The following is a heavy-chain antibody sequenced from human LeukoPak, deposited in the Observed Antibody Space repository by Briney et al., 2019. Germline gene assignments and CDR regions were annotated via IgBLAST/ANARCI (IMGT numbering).Heavy chain of an antibody. J-gene: IGHJ4*02. CDR3: ARGEGYYASGSYYIDY. Sequence: GGSLRLSCAASGFTFSSYTMNWVRQAPGKGLEWVSSITTSSTYIYCADSVRGRFTISRDNAKNSLYLRMSSLRVEDTAVYYCARGEGYYASGSYYIDYWGQGTLVTVSS. CDR1: GFTFSSYT. V-gene: IGHV3-21*01. D-gene: IGHD3-10*01. CDR2: ITTSSTYI.